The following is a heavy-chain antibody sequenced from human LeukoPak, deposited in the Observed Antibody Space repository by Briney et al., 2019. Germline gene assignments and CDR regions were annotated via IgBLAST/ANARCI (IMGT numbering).Heavy chain of an antibody. J-gene: IGHJ4*02. Sequence: GSLRLSYAASGFTFSSYAMSWIRQPPGKGLEWIGYIYYSGSTNYNPSLKSRVTISVDTSKNQFSLKLSSVTAADTAVYYCARERRYFDWLPHVDYWGQGTLVTVSS. CDR2: IYYSGST. CDR1: GFTFSSYA. D-gene: IGHD3-9*01. CDR3: ARERRYFDWLPHVDY. V-gene: IGHV4-59*01.